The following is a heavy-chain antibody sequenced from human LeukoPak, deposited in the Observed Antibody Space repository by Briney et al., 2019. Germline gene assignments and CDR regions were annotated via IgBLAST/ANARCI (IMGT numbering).Heavy chain of an antibody. Sequence: GSVKVSCKASGYTFTSYAMHWVRQAPGQRLEWMGWINAVNGNTKYSQKFQGRVTITRDTSASTAYMELSSLRSEDTAVYYCARGIYYYGSGSYYNVPFDYWGQGTLVTVSS. J-gene: IGHJ4*02. CDR2: INAVNGNT. CDR1: GYTFTSYA. D-gene: IGHD3-10*01. CDR3: ARGIYYYGSGSYYNVPFDY. V-gene: IGHV1-3*01.